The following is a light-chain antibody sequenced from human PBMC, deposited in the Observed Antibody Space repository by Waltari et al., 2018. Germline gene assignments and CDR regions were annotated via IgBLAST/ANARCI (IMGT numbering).Light chain of an antibody. Sequence: SYVLTQPPSVSVAPGKMARITCGGNNIGSNSVHWYQLKPGQAPILVIYDDSDRPSGIPERFSGSNSGNMATLTISRVEDGDEADYYCQVWDNSSEHYVFGTGTKVTVL. V-gene: IGLV3-21*04. CDR2: DDS. CDR3: QVWDNSSEHYV. CDR1: NIGSNS. J-gene: IGLJ1*01.